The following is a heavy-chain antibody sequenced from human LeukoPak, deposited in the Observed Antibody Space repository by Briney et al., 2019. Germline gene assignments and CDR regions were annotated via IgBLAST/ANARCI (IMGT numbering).Heavy chain of an antibody. CDR2: IIPIFGTA. J-gene: IGHJ5*02. Sequence: SVKVSCKASGGTFSSYAISWVRQAPGQGLEWMGGIIPIFGTANYAQKFQGRVTITTDESTSTAYMELSSLRSEDTAVYYCARGERQPMNRFDPWGQGTLVTVSS. D-gene: IGHD1-1*01. V-gene: IGHV1-69*05. CDR3: ARGERQPMNRFDP. CDR1: GGTFSSYA.